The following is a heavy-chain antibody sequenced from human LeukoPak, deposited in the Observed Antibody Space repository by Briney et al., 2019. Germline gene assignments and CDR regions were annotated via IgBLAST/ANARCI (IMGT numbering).Heavy chain of an antibody. J-gene: IGHJ4*02. CDR1: GGTFIIYT. CDR3: ARASPVGSGYYYFDY. Sequence: GASVKVSCKASGGTFIIYTISWVRQAPGQGLEWMGRIIPILGIANYAQKFQGRVTITADKSTSTAYMELSSLRSEDTAVYYCARASPVGSGYYYFDYWGQGTLVTVSS. CDR2: IIPILGIA. V-gene: IGHV1-69*10. D-gene: IGHD3-22*01.